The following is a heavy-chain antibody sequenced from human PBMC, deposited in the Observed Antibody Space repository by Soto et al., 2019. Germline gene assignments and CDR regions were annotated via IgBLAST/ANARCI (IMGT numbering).Heavy chain of an antibody. V-gene: IGHV3-33*01. D-gene: IGHD5-12*01. Sequence: QVQLVESGGGVVQPGRSLRLSCAASGFTFSSYGMHWVRQAPGKGLEWVAVIWYDGSNKWYADSVKGRFTISRDNSKNTLYLQMNSLRAEDTALYSCARDRGYSGYDSPRFYYGMDVWGQGTTVTVSS. CDR1: GFTFSSYG. CDR2: IWYDGSNK. CDR3: ARDRGYSGYDSPRFYYGMDV. J-gene: IGHJ6*02.